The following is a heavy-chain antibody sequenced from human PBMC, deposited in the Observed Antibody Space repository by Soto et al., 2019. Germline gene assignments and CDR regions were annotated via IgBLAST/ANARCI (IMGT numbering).Heavy chain of an antibody. CDR1: GFTFSSYG. Sequence: QVQLVESGGGVVQPGRSLRLSCAASGFTFSSYGMNWVRQAPGKGLEWVAVIWFDGSNKYYADSVKGRFTISRDNSKNTLYLQINSLGAEDTAVYYCASDDNDIYGGNGGGFGCWVQGTQLTVS. CDR2: IWFDGSNK. V-gene: IGHV3-33*01. D-gene: IGHD4-17*01. J-gene: IGHJ1*01. CDR3: ASDDNDIYGGNGGGFGC.